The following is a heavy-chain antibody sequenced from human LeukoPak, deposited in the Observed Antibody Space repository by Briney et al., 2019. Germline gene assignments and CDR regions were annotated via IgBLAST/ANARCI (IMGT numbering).Heavy chain of an antibody. CDR3: ARERTTVKYFDY. J-gene: IGHJ4*02. CDR1: GFTFSSYA. D-gene: IGHD4-17*01. V-gene: IGHV3-30-3*01. CDR2: ISYDGSNK. Sequence: PGRSLRLSCAASGFTFSSYAMHWVRQAPGKGLEWVAVISYDGSNKYYADSVKGRFTISRDNSKNTLYLQMNSLRAEDTAVYYCARERTTVKYFDYWGQGTLVTVSS.